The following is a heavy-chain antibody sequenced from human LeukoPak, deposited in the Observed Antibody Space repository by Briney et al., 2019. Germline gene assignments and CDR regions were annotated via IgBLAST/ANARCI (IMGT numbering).Heavy chain of an antibody. Sequence: SETLSLTCTVSGGSISSYYWSWIRQPPGKGLEWIGYIYYSGSTNYNPSLKSRVTISVDTSKNQFSLKLTSMTAADTAVYYCARVRYYYDSSGYWSDAFDIWGQGTMVTVSS. J-gene: IGHJ3*02. CDR1: GGSISSYY. V-gene: IGHV4-59*01. CDR3: ARVRYYYDSSGYWSDAFDI. CDR2: IYYSGST. D-gene: IGHD3-22*01.